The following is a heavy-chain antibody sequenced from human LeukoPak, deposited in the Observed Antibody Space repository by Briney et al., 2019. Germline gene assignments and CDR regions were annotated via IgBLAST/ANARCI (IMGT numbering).Heavy chain of an antibody. V-gene: IGHV1-18*01. CDR1: GYTFTTFG. J-gene: IGHJ3*02. CDR2: ISSDTGNT. Sequence: ASVKVSCKASGYTFTTFGVSWERQAPGQGLEWMGWISSDTGNTRYGQNFQGRITIASDTSTSTAYMELRSLRSDDTAIYYCARENTGEVDTFDIWGQGTMVTVPS. CDR3: ARENTGEVDTFDI. D-gene: IGHD7-27*01.